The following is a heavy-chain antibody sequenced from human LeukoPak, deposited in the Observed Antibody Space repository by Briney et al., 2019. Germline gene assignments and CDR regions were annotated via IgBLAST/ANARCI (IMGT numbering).Heavy chain of an antibody. V-gene: IGHV3-48*03. CDR3: APGGLGYCSGGSCFVDY. Sequence: GGSLRLSCAASGLTFSSYEMNWVRQAPGKGLEWVSYISSSGSTIYYADSVKGRFTISRDNAKNSLYLQMNSLRAEDTAVYYCAPGGLGYCSGGSCFVDYWGQGTLVTVSS. CDR1: GLTFSSYE. D-gene: IGHD2-15*01. J-gene: IGHJ4*02. CDR2: ISSSGSTI.